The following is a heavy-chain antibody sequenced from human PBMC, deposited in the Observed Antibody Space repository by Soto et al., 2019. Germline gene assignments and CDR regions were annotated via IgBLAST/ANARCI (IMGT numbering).Heavy chain of an antibody. J-gene: IGHJ6*02. D-gene: IGHD3-3*01. CDR3: ANNRFLEWLFPGHYYYYGMDV. CDR2: ISGSGGST. Sequence: EVQLLESGGGLVQPGGSLRLSCAASGFTFSSYAMSWVRQAPGKGLEWVSAISGSGGSTYYADSVKGRFTISRDNSKNTLYLQMNSLRAEDTAVYYCANNRFLEWLFPGHYYYYGMDVWGQGTTVTVSS. V-gene: IGHV3-23*01. CDR1: GFTFSSYA.